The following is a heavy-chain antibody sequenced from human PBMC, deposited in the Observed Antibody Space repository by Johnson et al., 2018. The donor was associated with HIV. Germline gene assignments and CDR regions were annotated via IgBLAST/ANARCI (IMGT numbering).Heavy chain of an antibody. V-gene: IGHV3-30*18. CDR3: AKSTQANIRRESWPNGAFDI. CDR1: GFTFSSYG. J-gene: IGHJ3*02. CDR2: ISYNGSNK. D-gene: IGHD3-10*01. Sequence: QVQVVESGGGVVQPGRSLRLSCAASGFTFSSYGMHWVRQAPGKGLEWVAVISYNGSNKYYADSVKGRFTISRDNAKNTLYVQLNSLRAEDTAGYYCAKSTQANIRRESWPNGAFDIWGQGTMVTVSS.